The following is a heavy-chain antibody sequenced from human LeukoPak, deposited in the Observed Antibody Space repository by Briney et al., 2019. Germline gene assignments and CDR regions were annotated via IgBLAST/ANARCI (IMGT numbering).Heavy chain of an antibody. Sequence: PGGSLRLSCGVSGITLSNYAMSWVRQAPGKGLEWVGFIRSKAYGGTTEYAASVKGRFTISRDDSKSIAYLQMNSLKTEDTAVYYCTRVRYSSGWYMEDWFDPWGQGTLVTVSS. V-gene: IGHV3-49*04. J-gene: IGHJ5*02. CDR1: GITLSNYA. CDR3: TRVRYSSGWYMEDWFDP. D-gene: IGHD6-19*01. CDR2: IRSKAYGGTT.